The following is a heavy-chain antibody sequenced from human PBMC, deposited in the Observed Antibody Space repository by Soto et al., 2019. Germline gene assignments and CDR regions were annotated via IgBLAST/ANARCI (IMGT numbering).Heavy chain of an antibody. CDR3: AREGHDYGGNTPFDY. CDR2: IYTSGST. J-gene: IGHJ4*02. Sequence: SETLSLTCTVSGGSISSYYWSWIRQPAGKGLEWIGRIYTSGSTNYNPSLKSRVTMSVDTSKNQSSLKLSSVTAADTAVYYCAREGHDYGGNTPFDYWGQGTLVTVSS. D-gene: IGHD4-17*01. V-gene: IGHV4-4*07. CDR1: GGSISSYY.